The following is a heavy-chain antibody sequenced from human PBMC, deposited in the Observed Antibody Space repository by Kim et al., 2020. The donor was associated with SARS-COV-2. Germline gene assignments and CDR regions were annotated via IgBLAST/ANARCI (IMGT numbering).Heavy chain of an antibody. V-gene: IGHV4-31*03. CDR1: GGSISSGGYY. Sequence: SETVSLTCTVSGGSISSGGYYWSWIRQHPGKGLEWIGYIYYSGSTYYNPSLKSRVTISVDTSKNQFSLKLSSVTAADTAVYYCARAPITMIVVVNAFDIWGQGTMVTVSS. D-gene: IGHD3-22*01. J-gene: IGHJ3*02. CDR3: ARAPITMIVVVNAFDI. CDR2: IYYSGST.